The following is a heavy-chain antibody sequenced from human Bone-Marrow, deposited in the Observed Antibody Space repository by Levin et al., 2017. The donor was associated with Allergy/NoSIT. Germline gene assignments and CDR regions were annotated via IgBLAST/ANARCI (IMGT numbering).Heavy chain of an antibody. CDR2: IYWDDDK. D-gene: IGHD4-17*01. J-gene: IGHJ4*02. Sequence: VSGPTLVKPPQTLTLTCTFSGFSLSTSPMSVGWIRQPPGKALEWLAIIYWDDDKRYNPSLQSRLTITKDTSKNQVFLTMTNMDPVDTATYYCAQKTTLTTSDPFDYWGQGTLVTVSS. V-gene: IGHV2-5*02. CDR1: GFSLSTSPMS. CDR3: AQKTTLTTSDPFDY.